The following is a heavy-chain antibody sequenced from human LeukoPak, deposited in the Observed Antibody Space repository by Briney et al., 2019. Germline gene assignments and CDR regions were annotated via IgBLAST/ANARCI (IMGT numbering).Heavy chain of an antibody. D-gene: IGHD6-19*01. CDR3: ARGYSSGWTLLGY. Sequence: GGSLRLSCAASGFTFSTYWMHWVRQAPGKGLVWVSRINSDGSSTSYAGSVKGRFTISRDNAKNTLYLQMNSLRAEDTAVYYCARGYSSGWTLLGYWGQGTLVTVSS. J-gene: IGHJ4*02. V-gene: IGHV3-74*01. CDR2: INSDGSST. CDR1: GFTFSTYW.